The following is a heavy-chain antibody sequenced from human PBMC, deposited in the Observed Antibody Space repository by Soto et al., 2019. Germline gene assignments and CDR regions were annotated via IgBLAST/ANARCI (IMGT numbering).Heavy chain of an antibody. CDR3: ARSGDYALRPDDKNWFDP. V-gene: IGHV1-69*01. Sequence: QVQLVQSGAEVKKPGSSVKVSCKASGGTFSSYAISWVRQAPGQGLEWMGGIIPIFGTANYAQKFQGRVTITADESTCTAYMELSSLRSEDTAVYYCARSGDYALRPDDKNWFDPWGQGTLVTVSS. CDR2: IIPIFGTA. D-gene: IGHD4-17*01. J-gene: IGHJ5*02. CDR1: GGTFSSYA.